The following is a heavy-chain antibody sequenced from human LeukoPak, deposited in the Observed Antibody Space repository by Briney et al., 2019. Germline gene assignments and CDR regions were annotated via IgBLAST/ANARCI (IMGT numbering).Heavy chain of an antibody. J-gene: IGHJ5*02. CDR2: INHSGST. CDR3: ARARSRGGAQA. CDR1: GGSFSGYY. D-gene: IGHD3-16*01. Sequence: SETLSLTCAVYGGSFSGYYWSWLRQPPGKGLEWIGEINHSGSTNYNPSLKSRVTISVDTSKNQFSLKLSSVTAADTTVYYCARARSRGGAQAWGQGTLVTVSS. V-gene: IGHV4-34*01.